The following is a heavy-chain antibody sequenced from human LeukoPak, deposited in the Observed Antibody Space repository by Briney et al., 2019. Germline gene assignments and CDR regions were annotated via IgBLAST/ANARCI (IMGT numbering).Heavy chain of an antibody. J-gene: IGHJ6*02. D-gene: IGHD6-6*01. Sequence: PSETLSLTCTVSGGSISSGDYYWSWIRQPPGKGLEWIGYIYYSGSTYYNPSLKSRVTISVDTSKNQFSLKLSPVTAADTAVYYCARVAARIYYYYGMDVWGQGTTVTVSS. CDR3: ARVAARIYYYYGMDV. V-gene: IGHV4-30-4*01. CDR1: GGSISSGDYY. CDR2: IYYSGST.